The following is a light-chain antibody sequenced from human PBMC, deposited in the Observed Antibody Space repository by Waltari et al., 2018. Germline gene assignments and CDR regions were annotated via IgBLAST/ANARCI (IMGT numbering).Light chain of an antibody. Sequence: QSALTQPASVSGSPGQSITISCTGSSSDVGRYNYVSWYQQFPDRAPKLIIYDVTNRPSGVSNRFSGSKSANTASLTISGLQPEDEAEYYYASYNPGSTLVFGGGTKLTVL. CDR1: SSDVGRYNY. V-gene: IGLV2-14*01. CDR3: ASYNPGSTLV. J-gene: IGLJ3*02. CDR2: DVT.